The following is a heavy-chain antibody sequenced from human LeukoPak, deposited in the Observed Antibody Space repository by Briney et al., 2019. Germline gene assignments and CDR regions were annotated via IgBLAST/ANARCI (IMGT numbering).Heavy chain of an antibody. CDR1: GFTFSNYG. D-gene: IGHD3-22*01. Sequence: GGSLGLSCAASGFTFSNYGMNWVRQAPGKGLEWVSGIGVGGTTYYADSVKGRFTISRDTSKNTLYLQMNSLRAEDTAVYYCARAQGYYDCWGQGTLVTVSS. CDR3: ARAQGYYDC. CDR2: IGVGGTT. J-gene: IGHJ4*02. V-gene: IGHV3-23*01.